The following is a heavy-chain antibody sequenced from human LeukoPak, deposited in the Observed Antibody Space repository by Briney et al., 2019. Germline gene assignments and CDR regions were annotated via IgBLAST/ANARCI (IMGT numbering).Heavy chain of an antibody. CDR2: ISGSGGST. V-gene: IGHV3-23*01. J-gene: IGHJ4*02. D-gene: IGHD5-24*01. Sequence: GGSLRLSCAASGFTFSSYAMSWVRQAPGKGLEWVSAISGSGGSTYYADSVKGRFTISRDNSKNTLYLQMNSLRAEDTAVYYCAKDLEMATIAGSFDYWGQGTLVTVSS. CDR3: AKDLEMATIAGSFDY. CDR1: GFTFSSYA.